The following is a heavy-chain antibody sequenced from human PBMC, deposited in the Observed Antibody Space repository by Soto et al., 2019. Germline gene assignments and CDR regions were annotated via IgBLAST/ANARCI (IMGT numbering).Heavy chain of an antibody. CDR2: ISYDGSNK. CDR3: ARRGYGMDV. CDR1: GFTFSSYP. V-gene: IGHV3-30-3*01. Sequence: VQLVESGGGVVQPGRSLRLSCAASGFTFSSYPMHWVRQAPGKGLEWVAVISYDGSNKYYADSVKGRFTISRDNSKNTLYLQMNSLRAEDTAGYYCARRGYGMDVWGQGTTVTVS. J-gene: IGHJ6*02.